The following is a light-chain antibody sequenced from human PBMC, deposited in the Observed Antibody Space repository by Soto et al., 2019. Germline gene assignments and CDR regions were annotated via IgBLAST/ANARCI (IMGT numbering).Light chain of an antibody. CDR1: SSKIGNHY. V-gene: IGLV1-51*02. J-gene: IGLJ2*01. CDR3: GTWDNSLGAGEEV. CDR2: DNT. Sequence: QSVLTQPPSVSAAPGQKVTISCSGSSSKIGNHYVYWYQQLPGTAPKLIIYDNTKRPSGTPDRFSGSKSGTSATLGITGLQTGDEADYYCGTWDNSLGAGEEVFGGGTKLTVL.